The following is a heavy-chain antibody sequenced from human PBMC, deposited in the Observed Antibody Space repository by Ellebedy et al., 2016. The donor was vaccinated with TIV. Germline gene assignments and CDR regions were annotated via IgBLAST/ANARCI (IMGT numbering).Heavy chain of an antibody. D-gene: IGHD2-2*01. CDR2: IYHSGST. J-gene: IGHJ3*02. CDR1: GGSISSGGYS. CDR3: ARGWDQLLRAFDI. V-gene: IGHV4-30-2*01. Sequence: LRLXXAVSGGSISSGGYSWSWIRQPPGKGLEWIGYIYHSGSTYYNPSLKSRVTISVDRSKNQFSLKLSSVTAADTAVYYCARGWDQLLRAFDIWGQGTMVTVSS.